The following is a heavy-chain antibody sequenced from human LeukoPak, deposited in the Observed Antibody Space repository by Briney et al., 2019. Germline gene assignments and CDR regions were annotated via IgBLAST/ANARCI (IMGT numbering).Heavy chain of an antibody. Sequence: SETLSLTCTVSGGSISSYYWSWIRQPAGKGLEWIGRIYTSGSTNYNPSLKSRVTMSVDTSKNQFSLKLSSVTAADTAVYYCARGVREVERITMVRGVIIKNWFDPWGQGTLVTVSS. V-gene: IGHV4-4*07. CDR3: ARGVREVERITMVRGVIIKNWFDP. D-gene: IGHD3-10*01. J-gene: IGHJ5*02. CDR1: GGSISSYY. CDR2: IYTSGST.